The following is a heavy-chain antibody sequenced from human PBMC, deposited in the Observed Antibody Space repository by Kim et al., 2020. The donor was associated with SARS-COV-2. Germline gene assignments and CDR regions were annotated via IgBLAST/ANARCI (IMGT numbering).Heavy chain of an antibody. J-gene: IGHJ4*02. V-gene: IGHV1-46*01. CDR3: ARDQELRYFDWGSTPSYFDY. D-gene: IGHD3-9*01. Sequence: ASVKVSCKASGYTFTSYYMHWVRQAPGQGLEWMGIINPSGGSTSYAQKFQGRVTMTRDTSTSTVYMELSSLRSEDTAVYYCARDQELRYFDWGSTPSYFDYWGQGTLVTVSS. CDR1: GYTFTSYY. CDR2: INPSGGST.